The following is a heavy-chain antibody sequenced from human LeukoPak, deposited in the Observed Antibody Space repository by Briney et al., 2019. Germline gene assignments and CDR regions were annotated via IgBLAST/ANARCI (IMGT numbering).Heavy chain of an antibody. D-gene: IGHD4-17*01. Sequence: GESLKISCKGSGYSFTSYWIGWVRQMPGKGLEWMGIIYPGDSGTRYSPSFQGQVTISADKSISTAYLQWSSLKASDTAMYYCARHWGGDYAFENMDVWGKGTTVTVSS. V-gene: IGHV5-51*01. J-gene: IGHJ6*03. CDR1: GYSFTSYW. CDR2: IYPGDSGT. CDR3: ARHWGGDYAFENMDV.